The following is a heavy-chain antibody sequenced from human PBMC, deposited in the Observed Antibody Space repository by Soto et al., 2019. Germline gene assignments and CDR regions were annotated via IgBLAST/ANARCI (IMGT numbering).Heavy chain of an antibody. CDR2: INQGGSEK. V-gene: IGHV3-7*01. J-gene: IGHJ4*02. CDR3: ARDGVDAGLYFDY. Sequence: GWSLRLSCTACGVTVRSHWMCGVRQAPGKGLEWVATINQGGSEKYYVDSVKGRFTISRDNAKNSLYLQVNSLRVEDTAVYYCARDGVDAGLYFDYWGQGALVTVSS. D-gene: IGHD2-15*01. CDR1: GVTVRSHW.